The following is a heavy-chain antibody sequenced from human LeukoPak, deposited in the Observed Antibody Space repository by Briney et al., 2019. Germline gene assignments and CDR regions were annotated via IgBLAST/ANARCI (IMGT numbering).Heavy chain of an antibody. V-gene: IGHV4-30-4*08. D-gene: IGHD4-17*01. CDR3: ASGDTVTNYFDY. CDR2: IYYSGST. J-gene: IGHJ4*02. Sequence: YWIGWVRQMPGKGLEWIGYIYYSGSTYYNPSLKSRVTISVDTSKNQFSLKLSSVTAADTAVYYCASGDTVTNYFDYWGQGTLVTVSS. CDR1: Y.